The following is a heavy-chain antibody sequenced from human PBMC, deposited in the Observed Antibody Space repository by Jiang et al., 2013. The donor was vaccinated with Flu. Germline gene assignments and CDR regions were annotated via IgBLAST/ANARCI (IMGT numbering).Heavy chain of an antibody. CDR1: GVSISTPNYF. CDR3: ARHGTWAFYFDY. CDR2: IYYDRST. D-gene: IGHD1-26*01. Sequence: GLVKPSETLSLTCTVSGVSISTPNYFWGWIRQPPGKGLEWIGSIYYDRSTYYSPSLKSRVTMSVDTSKEQFSLKLRSVTAADTAVYYCARHGTWAFYFDYWGQGNVVTVSS. J-gene: IGHJ4*02. V-gene: IGHV4-39*01.